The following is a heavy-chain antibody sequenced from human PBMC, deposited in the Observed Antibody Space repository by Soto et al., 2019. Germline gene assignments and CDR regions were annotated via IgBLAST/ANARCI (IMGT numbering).Heavy chain of an antibody. CDR1: GYTFTSYA. Sequence: ASVKVSCKASGYTFTSYAMHWVRQAPGQRLEWMGWINVGNVNTKYSQKFQGRVTITRDTSASTAYMELISLSSEDTAVYYCARSIVVVTAADYWGQGTLVTVSS. V-gene: IGHV1-3*01. CDR2: INVGNVNT. J-gene: IGHJ4*02. D-gene: IGHD2-21*02. CDR3: ARSIVVVTAADY.